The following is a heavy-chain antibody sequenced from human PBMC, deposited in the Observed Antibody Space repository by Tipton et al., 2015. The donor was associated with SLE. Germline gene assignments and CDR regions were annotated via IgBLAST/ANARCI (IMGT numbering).Heavy chain of an antibody. V-gene: IGHV4-34*01. CDR2: INHSGST. J-gene: IGHJ6*02. D-gene: IGHD6-13*01. CDR3: ARGLSGYSSSWFYYYYGMDV. Sequence: TLSLTCAVYGGSFSGYYWSWIRQPPGKGLEWIGEINHSGSTNYNPSLKSRVTIPLDTSKNQFSLRLSSVTAADTAVYYCARGLSGYSSSWFYYYYGMDVWGQGTTVTVSS. CDR1: GGSFSGYY.